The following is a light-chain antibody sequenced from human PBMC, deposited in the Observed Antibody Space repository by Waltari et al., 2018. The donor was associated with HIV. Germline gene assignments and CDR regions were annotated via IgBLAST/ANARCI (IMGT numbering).Light chain of an antibody. CDR1: HDIGTY. CDR3: LQLRTYPFS. J-gene: IGKJ4*01. V-gene: IGKV1-9*01. CDR2: ASS. Sequence: DIQLTQSPSYLSASEGDGVNITCRASHDIGTYLAWYQRKPGKAPNLLIYASSTLQRGVPSRFSGSGSGTGFTLTISSLQPEDSASYYCLQLRTYPFSFGGGTKVEIK.